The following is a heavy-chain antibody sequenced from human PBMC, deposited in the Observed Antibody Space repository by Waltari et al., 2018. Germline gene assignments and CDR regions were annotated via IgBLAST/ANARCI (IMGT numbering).Heavy chain of an antibody. V-gene: IGHV1-18*01. CDR1: GYTFTSYG. D-gene: IGHD6-13*01. CDR3: ARPGAAAASGYFDY. J-gene: IGHJ4*02. CDR2: ISAYNGNT. Sequence: QVQLVQSGAEVKKPGASVKVSGTASGYTFTSYGISWGRKAPGQGLEWMGWISAYNGNTNYAHKLQGRVTMTTDTSTSTAYMELRSLRSDDTAVYYCARPGAAAASGYFDYWGQGTLVTVSS.